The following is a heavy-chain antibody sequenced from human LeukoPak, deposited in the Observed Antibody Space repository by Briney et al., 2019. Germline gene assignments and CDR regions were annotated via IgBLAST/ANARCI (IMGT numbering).Heavy chain of an antibody. J-gene: IGHJ4*02. CDR1: GYTFSSHG. Sequence: GGSLRLSCAASGYTFSSHGIHWVRQAPGKGLEWVSVIWYDGSKKYYSDSVKGRFTVSRDNSKNMVYLEMSSLRVEDTAVYYCTRVYGNWGTFDAWGQGTLVTVSS. CDR2: IWYDGSKK. D-gene: IGHD7-27*01. V-gene: IGHV3-33*01. CDR3: TRVYGNWGTFDA.